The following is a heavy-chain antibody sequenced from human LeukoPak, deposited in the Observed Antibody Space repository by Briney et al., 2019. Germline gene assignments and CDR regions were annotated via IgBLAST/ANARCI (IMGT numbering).Heavy chain of an antibody. CDR1: GGSFSGYY. D-gene: IGHD3-10*01. Sequence: SETLSLTCAVYGGSFSGYYWSWIRQPPGKGLEWIGEINHSGSTNYNPSLKSRVTISVDTSKNQFSLKLSHVTAADTAVYYCARGQGLGGSGSHNWFDPWGQGTLVTVSS. V-gene: IGHV4-34*01. J-gene: IGHJ5*02. CDR3: ARGQGLGGSGSHNWFDP. CDR2: INHSGST.